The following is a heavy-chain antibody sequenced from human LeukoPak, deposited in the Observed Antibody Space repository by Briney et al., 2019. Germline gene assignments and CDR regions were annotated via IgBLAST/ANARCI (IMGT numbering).Heavy chain of an antibody. Sequence: ASVKVSCKASGYTFTGYYMHWVRQAPGQGLEWMGWINPNSGGTNYAQKFQGRVTMTRDTSISTAYMELSRLRSDDTAVYYCARDLVGAITAGAFDIWGQGTMVTVSS. J-gene: IGHJ3*02. V-gene: IGHV1-2*02. D-gene: IGHD1-26*01. CDR1: GYTFTGYY. CDR3: ARDLVGAITAGAFDI. CDR2: INPNSGGT.